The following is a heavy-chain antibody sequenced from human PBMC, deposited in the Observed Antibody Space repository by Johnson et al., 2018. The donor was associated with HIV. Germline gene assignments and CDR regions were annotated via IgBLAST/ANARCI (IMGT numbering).Heavy chain of an antibody. CDR3: AKVGGRHDYGDYLGAFDI. Sequence: QEQLVESGGGVVQPGGSLRLSCAASGFTFSSYGMHWVRQAPGKGLEWVAFIRYDGSNKYYADSVKGRFTISRDNSKNTLYLQMNSLRAEDTAVYYCAKVGGRHDYGDYLGAFDIWGQGTMVTVSS. V-gene: IGHV3-30*02. J-gene: IGHJ3*02. CDR2: IRYDGSNK. D-gene: IGHD4-17*01. CDR1: GFTFSSYG.